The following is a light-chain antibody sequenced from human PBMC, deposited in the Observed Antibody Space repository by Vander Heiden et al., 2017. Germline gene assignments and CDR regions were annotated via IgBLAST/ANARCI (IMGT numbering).Light chain of an antibody. V-gene: IGLV3-21*02. CDR2: DDS. CDR1: NIGSKS. Sequence: SYVLTQPPSVSVAPGQTARITCGGNNIGSKSVHWYQQKPGQDPVRVVEDDSDRPSGIPERFAGSNSGKKDTLTISRVEAGDEADDDCQVWDSSSDHRVFGGGTKLTVL. J-gene: IGLJ3*02. CDR3: QVWDSSSDHRV.